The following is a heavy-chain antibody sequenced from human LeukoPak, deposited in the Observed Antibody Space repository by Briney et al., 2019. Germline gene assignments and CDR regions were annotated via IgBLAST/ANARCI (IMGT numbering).Heavy chain of an antibody. J-gene: IGHJ4*02. V-gene: IGHV4-34*01. CDR2: INHSGST. Sequence: SETLSLTCAVYGGSFSGYYWSWIRQPPGKGLECIGEINHSGSTNYNPSLKSRVTISVDTSKNQFSLKLSSVTAADTAVYYCARRRGASSYGSGSYGIFDYWGQGTLVTVSS. CDR3: ARRRGASSYGSGSYGIFDY. D-gene: IGHD3-10*01. CDR1: GGSFSGYY.